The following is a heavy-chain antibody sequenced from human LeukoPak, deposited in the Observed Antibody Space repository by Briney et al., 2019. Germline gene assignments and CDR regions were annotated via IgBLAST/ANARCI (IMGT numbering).Heavy chain of an antibody. V-gene: IGHV3-30*03. CDR1: GFTSSNYG. CDR3: ARDPGDSSVDERFDYYGMDV. J-gene: IGHJ6*01. CDR2: ISYEGSSE. D-gene: IGHD3-22*01. Sequence: GGSLRLSCAASGFTSSNYGMHWVRPAPGKGLEWVALISYEGSSEYSADSVKGRFSRSRDTSKNTLYLEMNSLRVEDTAVYYCARDPGDSSVDERFDYYGMDVWGQGATVTVSS.